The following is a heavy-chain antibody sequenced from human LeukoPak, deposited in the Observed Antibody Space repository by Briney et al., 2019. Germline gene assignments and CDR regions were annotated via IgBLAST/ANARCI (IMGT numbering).Heavy chain of an antibody. J-gene: IGHJ4*02. D-gene: IGHD5-12*01. Sequence: PSETLSLTCTVSGGSISSYYWSWIRQPPGKGLEWIGYIYYSGSTNYNPSLKSRVTISVDTSKNQFFLKVSSVTAADTAVYYCARVLGVMNSGYPDCWGQGTVVIVSS. V-gene: IGHV4-59*12. CDR3: ARVLGVMNSGYPDC. CDR2: IYYSGST. CDR1: GGSISSYY.